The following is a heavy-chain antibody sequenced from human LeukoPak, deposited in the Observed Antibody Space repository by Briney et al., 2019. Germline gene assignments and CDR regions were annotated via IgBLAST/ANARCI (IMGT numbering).Heavy chain of an antibody. D-gene: IGHD1-26*01. CDR3: ARAASSGSYYPYYFDY. Sequence: PGGSLRLSCAASGFTFSSYWMSWVRQAPGKGLEWVANIKQDGSEKYYVDSVKGRFTIPRDNAKNSLYLQMNSLRAEDTAVYYCARAASSGSYYPYYFDYWGQGTLVTVSS. V-gene: IGHV3-7*01. J-gene: IGHJ4*02. CDR1: GFTFSSYW. CDR2: IKQDGSEK.